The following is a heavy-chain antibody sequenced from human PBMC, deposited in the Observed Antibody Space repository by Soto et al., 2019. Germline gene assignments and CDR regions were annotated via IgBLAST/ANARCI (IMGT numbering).Heavy chain of an antibody. CDR3: VWPDYGGNSPFRG. CDR1: GFTFSNFW. J-gene: IGHJ4*02. Sequence: EVQLVESGGGLVQPGGSLRLSCAASGFTFSNFWMHWVRQAPGKGLLWVSRINTDGSSTTYADSVKGRFTSSRDNAKNTLYLQMNTLRGEDTAIYYCVWPDYGGNSPFRGWGQGTLVTVSS. D-gene: IGHD4-17*01. CDR2: INTDGSST. V-gene: IGHV3-74*01.